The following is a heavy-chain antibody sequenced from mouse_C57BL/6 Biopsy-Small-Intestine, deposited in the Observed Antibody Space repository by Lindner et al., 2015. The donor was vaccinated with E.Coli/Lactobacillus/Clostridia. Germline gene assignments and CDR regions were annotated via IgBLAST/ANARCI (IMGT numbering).Heavy chain of an antibody. J-gene: IGHJ3*01. Sequence: VQLQESGAELVKPGASVKISCKASGYAFSRYWMNWVKQRPGKSLEWIGRINPYNGDIFYNQKFKDKATLTVDKSSNTAHMELLSLTSEDFAVYFCARGEYSRAWLDYWGQGTLVTVST. CDR1: GYAFSRYW. V-gene: IGHV1-37*01. CDR3: ARGEYSRAWLDY. D-gene: IGHD2-5*01. CDR2: INPYNGDI.